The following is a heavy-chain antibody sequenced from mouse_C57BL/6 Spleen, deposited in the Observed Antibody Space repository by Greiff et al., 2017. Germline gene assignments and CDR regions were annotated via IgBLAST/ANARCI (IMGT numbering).Heavy chain of an antibody. D-gene: IGHD2-14*01. CDR1: GFSFNTYA. V-gene: IGHV10-1*01. CDR2: IRSKSNNYAT. Sequence: EVKLMESGGGLVQPKGSLKLSCAASGFSFNTYAMNWVRQAPGKGLEWVARIRSKSNNYATYYADSVKDRFTNSRDDSESMLYLQMNNLKTEDTAMYYCVRGTLYYAMDYWGQGTSVTVSS. CDR3: VRGTLYYAMDY. J-gene: IGHJ4*01.